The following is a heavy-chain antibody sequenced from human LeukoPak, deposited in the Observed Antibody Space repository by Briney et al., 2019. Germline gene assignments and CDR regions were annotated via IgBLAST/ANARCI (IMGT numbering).Heavy chain of an antibody. CDR2: IYPGDSDT. J-gene: IGHJ5*02. Sequence: GKSLKSSCKGSGYSFTSYWIGWVRQMPGKGLEWMGIIYPGDSDTRYSPSFQVQVTISADKSISTAYLQWSSLKASDTAMYYCARLFWSGYSPWFDPWGQGTLVTVSS. CDR1: GYSFTSYW. CDR3: ARLFWSGYSPWFDP. D-gene: IGHD3-3*01. V-gene: IGHV5-51*01.